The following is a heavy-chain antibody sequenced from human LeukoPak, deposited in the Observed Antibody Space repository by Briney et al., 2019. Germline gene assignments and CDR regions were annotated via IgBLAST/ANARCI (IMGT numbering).Heavy chain of an antibody. V-gene: IGHV3-53*01. Sequence: GGSLRLSCAASGFTVSSNYMSWVRQAPGEGLEWVSVIYSGGSTYYADSVKGRFTISRDNSKNTLYLQMNSLRAEDTAVYYCARVGATDAFDIWGQGTMVTVSS. CDR1: GFTVSSNY. J-gene: IGHJ3*02. D-gene: IGHD1-26*01. CDR2: IYSGGST. CDR3: ARVGATDAFDI.